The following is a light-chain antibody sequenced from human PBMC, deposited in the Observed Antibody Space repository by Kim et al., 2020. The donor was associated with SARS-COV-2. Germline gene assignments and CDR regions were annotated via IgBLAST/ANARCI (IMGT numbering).Light chain of an antibody. V-gene: IGKV3-20*01. CDR3: QQYGGSAP. CDR1: HNVDIN. J-gene: IGKJ4*01. Sequence: ALLPGESATLSCRASHNVDINLAWYQHTPGQPPRLLIYGASSRATGIPDRFSGSGSGTDFTLTISRLEPEDFAVYYCQQYGGSAPFGGGTNVDIK. CDR2: GAS.